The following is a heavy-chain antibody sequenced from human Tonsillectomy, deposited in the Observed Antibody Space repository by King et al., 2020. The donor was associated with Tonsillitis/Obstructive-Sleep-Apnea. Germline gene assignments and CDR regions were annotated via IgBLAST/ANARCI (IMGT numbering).Heavy chain of an antibody. CDR3: ARDWEYYSSSPFYYYYMDV. J-gene: IGHJ6*03. CDR1: GGTFSSFA. V-gene: IGHV1-69*12. CDR2: IAPIFGAT. D-gene: IGHD6-6*01. Sequence: QLVQSGAEVKKPGSSVKVSCKASGGTFSSFAFSWVRLAPGQGLEWIGGIAPIFGATNYAQRFQGRLTITADDSTRTAYMELSSLRSDDTAVYYCARDWEYYSSSPFYYYYMDVWGKGTTVTVSS.